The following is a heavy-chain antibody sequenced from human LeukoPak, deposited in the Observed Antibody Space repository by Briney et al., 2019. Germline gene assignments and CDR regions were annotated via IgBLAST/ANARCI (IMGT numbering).Heavy chain of an antibody. D-gene: IGHD6-13*01. CDR1: GFSFSSYW. J-gene: IGHJ4*02. CDR3: VRDGAAPSLYFDY. CDR2: IKQAGSEK. Sequence: GGSLRLSCAASGFSFSSYWMMWVRQAPGKGLEWVANIKQAGSEKYYVDSVKGRFTISRDNAQTSLYLQLNSLRVEDTAIYYCVRDGAAPSLYFDYWGQGTLVTVSS. V-gene: IGHV3-7*01.